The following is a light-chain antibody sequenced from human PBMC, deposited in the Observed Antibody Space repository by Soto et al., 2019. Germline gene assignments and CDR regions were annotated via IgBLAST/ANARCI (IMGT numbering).Light chain of an antibody. J-gene: IGKJ4*01. CDR1: QSISSW. V-gene: IGKV1-5*01. CDR2: DAS. CDR3: KQYTRYSLT. Sequence: DIQMTQSPSTLSASVGDRVTITCRATQSISSWLAWYQQKPGKAPKLLIYDASSLESGVPSRFSGSGSDTEFTLTINNLQPDDFATYHCKQYTRYSLTFGGGTKVEIK.